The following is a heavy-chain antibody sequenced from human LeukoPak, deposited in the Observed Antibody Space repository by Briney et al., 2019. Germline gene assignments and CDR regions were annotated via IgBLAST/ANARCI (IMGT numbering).Heavy chain of an antibody. V-gene: IGHV1-2*02. CDR3: ARGPFIAVTGTVFLNY. CDR2: INPNSGGT. J-gene: IGHJ4*02. CDR1: GYTLTGYY. Sequence: ASVKVSCKASGYTLTGYYMHWVRQAPGQGLEWMGWINPNSGGTNYAQKFLGRVTMTRDTSISTAYMELSRLTSDDTAVYSCARGPFIAVTGTVFLNYWGQGTLVTVSS. D-gene: IGHD6-19*01.